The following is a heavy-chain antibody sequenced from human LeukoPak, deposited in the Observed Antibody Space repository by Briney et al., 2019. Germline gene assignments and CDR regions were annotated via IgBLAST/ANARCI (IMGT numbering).Heavy chain of an antibody. CDR2: ISSSGSTI. J-gene: IGHJ6*03. D-gene: IGHD3-10*01. V-gene: IGHV3-48*03. CDR3: ARASYYRSGGYMDV. Sequence: GGSLRLSCAASGFTFSSYEMNWVRQAPGKGLEWVSYISSSGSTIYYVDSVKGRFTISRDNAKNSLYLQMNSLRAEDTAVYYCARASYYRSGGYMDVWGKGTTVTISS. CDR1: GFTFSSYE.